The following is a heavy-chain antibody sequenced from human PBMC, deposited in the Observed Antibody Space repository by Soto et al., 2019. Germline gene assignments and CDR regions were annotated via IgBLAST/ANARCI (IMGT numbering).Heavy chain of an antibody. CDR2: INSDGSST. V-gene: IGHV3-74*01. CDR3: ARDWGEEWLRTYNWFDP. D-gene: IGHD5-12*01. CDR1: GFTFSSYW. J-gene: IGHJ5*02. Sequence: PGGSLRLSCAASGFTFSSYWMHWVRQAPGKGLVWVSRINSDGSSTSYADSVKGRFTISRDNAKNTLYLQMNSLRAEDTAVYYCARDWGEEWLRTYNWFDPWGQGTLVTVSS.